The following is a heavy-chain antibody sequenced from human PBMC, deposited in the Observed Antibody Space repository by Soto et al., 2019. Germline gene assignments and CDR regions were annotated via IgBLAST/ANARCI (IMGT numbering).Heavy chain of an antibody. V-gene: IGHV3-64*01. Sequence: GGSLRLSCAASGFTFSSYAMHWVRQAPGKGLEYVSAISSNGGSTYYANSVKGRFTISRDNSKNTLYLQMGSMRAEDMAVYYCARDPRHYYYMDVWGKGTTVTVSS. J-gene: IGHJ6*03. CDR1: GFTFSSYA. CDR2: ISSNGGST. CDR3: ARDPRHYYYMDV.